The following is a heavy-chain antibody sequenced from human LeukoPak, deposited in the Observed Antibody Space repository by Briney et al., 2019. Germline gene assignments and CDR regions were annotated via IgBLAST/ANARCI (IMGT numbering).Heavy chain of an antibody. D-gene: IGHD2-2*01. CDR1: GYSFASYW. Sequence: GESLKISCKGSGYSFASYWISWVRQMPGKGLEWMGRIDPSDSYTNYSPSFQGHVTISADKSISTAYLQWSSLKASDTAMYYCARHGCSSTSCYWDYYYGMDVWGQGTTVTVSS. CDR2: IDPSDSYT. V-gene: IGHV5-10-1*01. CDR3: ARHGCSSTSCYWDYYYGMDV. J-gene: IGHJ6*02.